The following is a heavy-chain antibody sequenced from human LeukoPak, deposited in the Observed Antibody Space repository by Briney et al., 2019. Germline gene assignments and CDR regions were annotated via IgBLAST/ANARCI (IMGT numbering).Heavy chain of an antibody. V-gene: IGHV1-2*02. CDR2: ISTHSGGT. J-gene: IGHJ5*02. CDR1: RYTLTPYY. D-gene: IGHD6-13*01. CDR3: ARPGEGIAASYGFDP. Sequence: GAPLKVSPKPSRYTLTPYYMHWVRQAPGHGREGMGWISTHSGGTNYTQKFQGRVTMTSDTSISTAYMELSRLTSDDTAVYYCARPGEGIAASYGFDPWGQGTLVTVSS.